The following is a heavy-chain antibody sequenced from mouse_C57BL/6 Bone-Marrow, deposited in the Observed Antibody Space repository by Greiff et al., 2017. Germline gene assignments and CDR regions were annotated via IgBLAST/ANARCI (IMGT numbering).Heavy chain of an antibody. CDR2: IDPSDSYT. J-gene: IGHJ2*01. CDR1: GYTFTSYW. CDR3: AREGYDYVDY. Sequence: VQLQQPGAELVMPGASVKLSCKASGYTFTSYWMHWVKQRPGQGLEWIGEIDPSDSYTNYNQKFKGKSTLTVDKSSSTAYMQLSSLTSADSAVYYCAREGYDYVDYWGQGTTLTVSS. V-gene: IGHV1-69*01. D-gene: IGHD2-3*01.